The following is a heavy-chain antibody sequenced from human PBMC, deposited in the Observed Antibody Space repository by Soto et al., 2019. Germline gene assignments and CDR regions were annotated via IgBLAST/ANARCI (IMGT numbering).Heavy chain of an antibody. Sequence: GGSLRLSCAASGFTFTKSGMSWVRQAPGKGLEWVAGIGGSGRKTYYADSVKGRFSISRDNSKNSLFLQMNSLSADDTAVYYCAKDGLSDSPSAIDYWGLGTLVTVSS. D-gene: IGHD6-13*01. V-gene: IGHV3-23*01. CDR3: AKDGLSDSPSAIDY. CDR1: GFTFTKSG. J-gene: IGHJ4*02. CDR2: IGGSGRKT.